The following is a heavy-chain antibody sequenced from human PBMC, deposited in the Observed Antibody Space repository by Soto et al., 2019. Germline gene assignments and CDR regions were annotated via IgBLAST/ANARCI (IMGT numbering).Heavy chain of an antibody. CDR2: IYFSGST. D-gene: IGHD6-13*01. V-gene: IGHV4-39*01. CDR3: ARHWGRGAAGTCYN. CDR1: DGSLSRRESS. J-gene: IGHJ4*02. Sequence: SETPSLTCTVSDGSLSRRESSWGWFRQPPGKGLEWIGTIYFSGSTHYNPSLKSRVTMSVDTSKNQFSLKLSSVTAADTAVYYCARHWGRGAAGTCYNWGQGTLVTVSS.